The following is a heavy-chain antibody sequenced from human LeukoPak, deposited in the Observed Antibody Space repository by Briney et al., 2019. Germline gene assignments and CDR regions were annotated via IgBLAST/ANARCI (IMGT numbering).Heavy chain of an antibody. Sequence: SVKVSCKASGGTFDNYGIGWVRQAPGQGLEWMGGIIPLFGTTNYAQKFQGRVTITTDESTSTAYMELSSLRSDDTAFYYCATTKGGIIELWKRFHFYYMDVWGKGTTVTVSS. CDR2: IIPLFGTT. CDR1: GGTFDNYG. V-gene: IGHV1-69*05. J-gene: IGHJ6*03. CDR3: ATTKGGIIELWKRFHFYYMDV. D-gene: IGHD1-1*01.